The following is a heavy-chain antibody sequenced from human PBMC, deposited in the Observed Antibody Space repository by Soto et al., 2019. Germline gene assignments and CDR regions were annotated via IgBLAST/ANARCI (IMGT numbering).Heavy chain of an antibody. CDR3: ARGLGGGYYYLDY. CDR2: ITVNSGNT. D-gene: IGHD1-26*01. V-gene: IGHV1-18*01. CDR1: GYAFTNYG. Sequence: QGQLEQSGAEVKRPGASVKVSCKASGYAFTNYGISWVRQAPGQGLEWMGWITVNSGNTKYAQKIQGRVTMSTDTSTSTAYMELRSLRYADTAVYFCARGLGGGYYYLDYWGQGTLVTVSS. J-gene: IGHJ4*02.